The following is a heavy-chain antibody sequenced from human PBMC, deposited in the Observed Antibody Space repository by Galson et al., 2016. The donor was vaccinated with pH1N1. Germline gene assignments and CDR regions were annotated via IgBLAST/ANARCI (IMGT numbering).Heavy chain of an antibody. CDR2: IAPDSGAT. D-gene: IGHD2-15*01. V-gene: IGHV1-2*02. CDR1: GYTFNVYY. J-gene: IGHJ4*02. Sequence: SVKVSCKASGYTFNVYYMHWVRQAPGQGLEWMGWIAPDSGATSYAQKFQGRVTMTRDTSINRVYLELSRLRSDDTAIYYCVRVLRTLVFDFWGQGTLVTVSS. CDR3: VRVLRTLVFDF.